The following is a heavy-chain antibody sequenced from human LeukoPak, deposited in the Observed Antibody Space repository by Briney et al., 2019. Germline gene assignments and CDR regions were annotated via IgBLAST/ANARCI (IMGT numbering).Heavy chain of an antibody. V-gene: IGHV1-69*04. CDR1: GGTFSSYA. D-gene: IGHD6-13*01. CDR3: ARGVNWIDP. Sequence: SVKVSCKASGGTFSSYAISWVRQAPGQGLEWMGRIIPILDIANYAQKFQGRVTITADKSTSTAYMELSSLRSEDTAVYYCARGVNWIDPWGQGTLVTVSS. CDR2: IIPILDIA. J-gene: IGHJ5*02.